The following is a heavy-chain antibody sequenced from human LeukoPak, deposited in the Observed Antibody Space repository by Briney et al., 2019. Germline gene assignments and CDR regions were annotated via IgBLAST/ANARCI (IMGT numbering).Heavy chain of an antibody. V-gene: IGHV3-30*04. CDR1: GFTFSSYA. CDR2: ISYDGSNK. J-gene: IGHJ4*02. D-gene: IGHD2-21*01. CDR3: ARAPVTSCRGAYCYPFDY. Sequence: GGSLRLSCAASGFTFSSYAMHWVRQAPGKGLGWVAVISYDGSNKYYADSVKGRFTISRDNSKNTLYLQMNSLRAEDTAVYYCARAPVTSCRGAYCYPFDYWGQGTQVTVSS.